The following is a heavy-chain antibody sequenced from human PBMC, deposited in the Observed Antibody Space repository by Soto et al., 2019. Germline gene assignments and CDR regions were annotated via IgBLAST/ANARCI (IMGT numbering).Heavy chain of an antibody. J-gene: IGHJ4*02. Sequence: PSVKVSCKASGYSLTSYGISWVRQAPGQGLEWMGWISGHDGNTKYTQKLQGRVTVTTDTSTSTAYMDLRSLRSDDTAVYYCAREYCSSASCYGPDFWGQGTLVTVSS. CDR1: GYSLTSYG. D-gene: IGHD2-2*01. CDR3: AREYCSSASCYGPDF. V-gene: IGHV1-18*01. CDR2: ISGHDGNT.